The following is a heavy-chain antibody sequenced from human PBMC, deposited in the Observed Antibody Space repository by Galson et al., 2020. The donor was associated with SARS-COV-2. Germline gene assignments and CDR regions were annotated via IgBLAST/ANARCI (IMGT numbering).Heavy chain of an antibody. V-gene: IGHV3-30*04. D-gene: IGHD3-22*01. CDR1: GFTFSSSA. Sequence: GGSLRLSCAASGFTFSSSAMHWVRQAPGNGMEWVAIISYDGTTIYKSDSVKGRFTISRDISKNILYLQMNRLRPEDTGVYYCARETDDDSSSWYDYWGQGTLVTVSP. J-gene: IGHJ4*02. CDR2: ISYDGTTI. CDR3: ARETDDDSSSWYDY.